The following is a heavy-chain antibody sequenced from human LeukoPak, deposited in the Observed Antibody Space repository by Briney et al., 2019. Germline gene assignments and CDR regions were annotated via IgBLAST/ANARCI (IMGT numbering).Heavy chain of an antibody. CDR3: ARDPRKGSPDYFDY. CDR2: SGYDGRFK. J-gene: IGHJ4*02. Sequence: PGTSLRLSCATSGFTFNNYPMHWVRQAPGKGLEWVAVSGYDGRFKFHSDSVKGRFTISRDDSKNTLYLQMNSLRPEDTAVYYCARDPRKGSPDYFDYWGQGTLVTVST. V-gene: IGHV3-30*04. CDR1: GFTFNNYP. D-gene: IGHD1-26*01.